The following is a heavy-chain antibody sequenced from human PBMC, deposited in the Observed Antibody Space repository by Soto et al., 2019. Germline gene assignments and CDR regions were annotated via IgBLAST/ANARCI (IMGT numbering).Heavy chain of an antibody. Sequence: GGSLRLSCAASGFTFSNYDMHWVRQAPGKGLEWVAVISYDGSNKYYADSVRGRFTISRDNSKNTLYLQMNSLRADDTAVYYCAKAAATYYCSGGYCYNYYFDSWGQETLVTVSS. J-gene: IGHJ4*02. V-gene: IGHV3-30*18. D-gene: IGHD2-15*01. CDR1: GFTFSNYD. CDR3: AKAAATYYCSGGYCYNYYFDS. CDR2: ISYDGSNK.